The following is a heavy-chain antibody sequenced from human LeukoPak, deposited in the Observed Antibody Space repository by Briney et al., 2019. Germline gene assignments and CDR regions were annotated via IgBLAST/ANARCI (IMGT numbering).Heavy chain of an antibody. CDR1: GGTFISYT. CDR3: ARDLLGYCSGGSCSHEY. J-gene: IGHJ4*02. Sequence: ASVKVSCKASGGTFISYTISWVRQAPGQGGEWMGRIIPILGIANYAQKFQGRVTITADKSTSTAYMELSSLRSEDTAVYYCARDLLGYCSGGSCSHEYWGQGTLVTVSS. CDR2: IIPILGIA. V-gene: IGHV1-69*10. D-gene: IGHD2-15*01.